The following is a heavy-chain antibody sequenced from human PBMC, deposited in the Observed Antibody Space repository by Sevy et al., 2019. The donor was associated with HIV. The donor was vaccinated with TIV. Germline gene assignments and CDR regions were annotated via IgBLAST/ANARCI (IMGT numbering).Heavy chain of an antibody. J-gene: IGHJ4*02. Sequence: GGSLRLSCAASGFTFSKYSMSWVRQAPGKGLEWVSSLCFSSGEINYADSVKGRFTISRDNSKNSVYLQMNNLRPEDTAVDYCAREGCTKPHDYWGQGTLVTVSS. D-gene: IGHD2-8*01. CDR2: LCFSSGEI. V-gene: IGHV3-23*01. CDR1: GFTFSKYS. CDR3: AREGCTKPHDY.